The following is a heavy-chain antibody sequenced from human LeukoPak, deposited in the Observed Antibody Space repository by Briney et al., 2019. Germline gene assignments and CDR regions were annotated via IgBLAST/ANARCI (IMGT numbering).Heavy chain of an antibody. CDR2: TYYRSKWYN. D-gene: IGHD4-17*01. Sequence: SQTLSLTCAISGDSVSSNSAAWNWIRQSPSRGLERLGRTYYRSKWYNDYAVSVKSRITINPDTSKNQFSLQLNSVTPEDTAVYYCARGVNDYGDYYYYMDVWGKGTTVTVSS. V-gene: IGHV6-1*01. J-gene: IGHJ6*03. CDR3: ARGVNDYGDYYYYMDV. CDR1: GDSVSSNSAA.